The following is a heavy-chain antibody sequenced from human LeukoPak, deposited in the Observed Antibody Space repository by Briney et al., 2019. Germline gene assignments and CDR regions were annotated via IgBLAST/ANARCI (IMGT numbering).Heavy chain of an antibody. CDR1: GFAFSTYA. D-gene: IGHD6-19*01. CDR3: ARAPIVAVDGRYDMDV. CDR2: IWYDGSNK. Sequence: GGSLRLSCAASGFAFSTYAMTWVRQAPGKGLEWVAVIWYDGSNKYYEDSVKGRFTISRDNSKNTLYLQMNSLRAEDTAMYYCARAPIVAVDGRYDMDVWGQGTTVTVSS. J-gene: IGHJ6*02. V-gene: IGHV3-33*08.